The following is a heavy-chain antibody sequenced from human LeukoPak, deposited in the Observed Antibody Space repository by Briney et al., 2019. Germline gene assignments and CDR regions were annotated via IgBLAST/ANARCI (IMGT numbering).Heavy chain of an antibody. D-gene: IGHD3-22*01. CDR3: AKASSGYWGAFDI. CDR1: GXTFSSYG. J-gene: IGHJ3*02. V-gene: IGHV3-30*18. CDR2: ISYDGSNK. Sequence: GGSLRLSCAASGXTFSSYGMHWVRQAPGKGLEWVAVISYDGSNKYYADSVKGRFTISRDNSKNTLYLQMNSLRAEDTAVYYCAKASSGYWGAFDIWGQGTMVTVSS.